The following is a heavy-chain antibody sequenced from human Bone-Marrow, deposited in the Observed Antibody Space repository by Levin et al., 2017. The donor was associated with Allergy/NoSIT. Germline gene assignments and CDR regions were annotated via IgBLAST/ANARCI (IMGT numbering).Heavy chain of an antibody. Sequence: ETLSLTCAASGFTFRNYWMNWVRQVPGKGLEWVSRISDDGTSTNYADSVEGRFTISRDNAKNTLYLQMDSLRAEDTALYYCASTLYDILAGRYGIDVWGQGTTVTVSS. V-gene: IGHV3-74*01. D-gene: IGHD3-9*01. CDR3: ASTLYDILAGRYGIDV. J-gene: IGHJ6*02. CDR1: GFTFRNYW. CDR2: ISDDGTST.